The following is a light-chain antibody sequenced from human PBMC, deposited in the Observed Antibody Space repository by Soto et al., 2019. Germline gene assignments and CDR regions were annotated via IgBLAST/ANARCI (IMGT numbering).Light chain of an antibody. J-gene: IGKJ5*01. Sequence: DIQMTQSPSSVSASVGDRVTITCQASQGISSSLDWYQQKPGKAPKLLIYAASSLQSGVPSRFSGSGSGTDFTLTINSLQPEDFASYYCQQADSFPTTFGQGTRLEIK. CDR3: QQADSFPTT. V-gene: IGKV1D-12*01. CDR1: QGISSS. CDR2: AAS.